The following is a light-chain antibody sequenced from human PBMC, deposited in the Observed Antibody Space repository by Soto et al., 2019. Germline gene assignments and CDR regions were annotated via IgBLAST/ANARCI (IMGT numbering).Light chain of an antibody. CDR2: GAS. CDR3: QQYGSSGT. CDR1: QTFSSIY. Sequence: IVLTQSPGTLSLSPLEIGRVCFMASQTFSSIYLAWYQQKPGQAPRLLIYGASSRATGIPDRFSGSGSGTDFTLTISRLEAEDFAVYYCQQYGSSGTFGQGTKVDIK. J-gene: IGKJ1*01. V-gene: IGKV3-20*01.